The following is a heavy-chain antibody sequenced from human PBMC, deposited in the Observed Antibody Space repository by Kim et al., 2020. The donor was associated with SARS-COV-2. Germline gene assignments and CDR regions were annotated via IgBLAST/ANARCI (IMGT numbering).Heavy chain of an antibody. V-gene: IGHV4-39*01. CDR1: GGSISSSSYY. CDR3: ARLAAAGVWIQNWFDP. D-gene: IGHD6-13*01. J-gene: IGHJ5*02. Sequence: SETLSLTCTVSGGSISSSSYYWGWIRQPPGKGLEWIGSIYYSGSTYYNPSLKSRVTISVDTSKNQFSLKLSSVTAADTAVYYCARLAAAGVWIQNWFDPWGQGTLVTVS. CDR2: IYYSGST.